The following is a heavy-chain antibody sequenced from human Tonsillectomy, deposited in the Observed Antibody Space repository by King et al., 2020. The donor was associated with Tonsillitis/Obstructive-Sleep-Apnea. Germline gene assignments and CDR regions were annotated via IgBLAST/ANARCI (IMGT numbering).Heavy chain of an antibody. J-gene: IGHJ4*02. CDR3: ARGCYQLPYTSFFFRY. CDR2: IYPGDSDT. Sequence: VQLVESGAEVKKPGESLKISCKGSGYSFTSYWIGWVRQMPGKGLEWMGIIYPGDSDTRYSPSFQGQVTISADKSISTAYLQWSSLKASDTAMYYCARGCYQLPYTSFFFRYWGQGTLVTVSS. V-gene: IGHV5-51*03. D-gene: IGHD2-2*01. CDR1: GYSFTSYW.